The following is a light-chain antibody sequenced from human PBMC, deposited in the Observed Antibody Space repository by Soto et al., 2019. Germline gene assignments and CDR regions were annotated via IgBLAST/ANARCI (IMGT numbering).Light chain of an antibody. J-gene: IGKJ1*01. CDR1: QSVSSSY. V-gene: IGKV3-20*01. CDR3: QQYGSSPPT. Sequence: EIVLTQSPGTLSLSPGERATLSCRASQSVSSSYLAWYQQKPGQAPRLLIYGASSRATGIPDRFSGSGSGIYFSLTICRLETEDVALYYCQQYGSSPPTCGQGTKMEIK. CDR2: GAS.